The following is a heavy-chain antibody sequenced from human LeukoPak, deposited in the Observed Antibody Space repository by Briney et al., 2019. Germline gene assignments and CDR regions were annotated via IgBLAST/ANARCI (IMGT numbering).Heavy chain of an antibody. CDR1: GFTFSSYG. Sequence: GGTLRLSCAASGFTFSSYGMSWVRQAPGKGLEWVSAISGSGGSTYYADSVKGRFTISRDNSKNTLYLQMNSLRAEDTAVYYCAKVTYGSGTYGAFDLWGQGTLVTVSS. CDR3: AKVTYGSGTYGAFDL. CDR2: ISGSGGST. D-gene: IGHD3-10*01. V-gene: IGHV3-23*01. J-gene: IGHJ4*02.